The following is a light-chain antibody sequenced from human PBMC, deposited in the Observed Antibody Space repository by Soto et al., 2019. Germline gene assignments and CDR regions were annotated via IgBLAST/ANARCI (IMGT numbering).Light chain of an antibody. Sequence: SSELTQPPSVSVAPGQTARITCGGTNIGSKSVHWYQQKTGQAPVLVVYDDSDRPSGIPERFSGSNSGNTATLTISRVEAGDEADYYCQVWDGSSDHPSYVFGTGTKLTVL. CDR3: QVWDGSSDHPSYV. J-gene: IGLJ1*01. CDR2: DDS. CDR1: NIGSKS. V-gene: IGLV3-21*02.